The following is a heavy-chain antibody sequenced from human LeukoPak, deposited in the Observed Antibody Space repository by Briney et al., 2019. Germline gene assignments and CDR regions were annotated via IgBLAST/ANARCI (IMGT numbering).Heavy chain of an antibody. CDR2: IYYSGST. Sequence: SETLSLTCTVSGGSISSSSYYWSWIRQPPGTGLEWIGYIYYSGSTNYNPSLKSRVTISVDTSKNQFSLKLSSVTAADTAVYYCARDRNFWSGYLDYWGQGTLVTVSS. CDR3: ARDRNFWSGYLDY. J-gene: IGHJ4*02. CDR1: GGSISSSSYY. V-gene: IGHV4-61*01. D-gene: IGHD3-3*01.